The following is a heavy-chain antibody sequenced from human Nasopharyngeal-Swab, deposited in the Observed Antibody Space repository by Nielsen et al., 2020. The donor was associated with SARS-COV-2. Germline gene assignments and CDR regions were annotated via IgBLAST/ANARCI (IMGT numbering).Heavy chain of an antibody. CDR1: GLSVRRNY. D-gene: IGHD3-10*01. J-gene: IGHJ6*02. CDR2: LYSGGSGGTT. V-gene: IGHV3-53*01. Sequence: GESLKISCEASGLSVRRNYMNWVRQAPGKGLEWVSVLYSGGSGGTTDYADSVKGRFTISRDNAKNSLYLQMNSLRAEDTAVYYCARPSRDEWKWFGELLIMGGSYYCYGMDVWGQGTTVTVSS. CDR3: ARPSRDEWKWFGELLIMGGSYYCYGMDV.